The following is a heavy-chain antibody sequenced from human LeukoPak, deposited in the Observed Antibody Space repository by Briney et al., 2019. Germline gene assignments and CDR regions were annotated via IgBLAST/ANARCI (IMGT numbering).Heavy chain of an antibody. V-gene: IGHV3-21*01. CDR3: AMAGFFDY. CDR1: GFTFSSYS. Sequence: GGSPRLSCAASGFTFSSYSMTWVRQAPGKGLEWVSSISSSSSYIYYADSVKGRFTISRDNAKNSLYLQMNSLRAEDTAVYYCAMAGFFDYWGQGTLVTVSS. D-gene: IGHD6-19*01. CDR2: ISSSSSYI. J-gene: IGHJ4*02.